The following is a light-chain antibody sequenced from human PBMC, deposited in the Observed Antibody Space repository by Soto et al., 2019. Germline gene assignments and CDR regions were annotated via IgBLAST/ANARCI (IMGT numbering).Light chain of an antibody. CDR3: SSYTSGTTRYV. CDR1: SSDVGGYNY. Sequence: QSALTQPASVSGSPGQSVTISCTGTSSDVGGYNYVSWYQQNAGKAPKLTIYDVSNRPSGVSDRFSGSKSGNTSSLTISGLQAENEADYYCSSYTSGTTRYVFGTGTKLTV. CDR2: DVS. V-gene: IGLV2-14*03. J-gene: IGLJ1*01.